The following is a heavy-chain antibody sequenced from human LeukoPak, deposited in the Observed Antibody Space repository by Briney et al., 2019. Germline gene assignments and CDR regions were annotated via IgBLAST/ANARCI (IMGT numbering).Heavy chain of an antibody. D-gene: IGHD3-10*01. CDR2: IYHSGST. J-gene: IGHJ5*02. Sequence: SQTLSLTCAVSGGSISSGGYSWSWIRQPPGKGLEWIGYIYHSGSTYYNPSLKSRVTISVDRSKNQFSLKLSSVTAADTAVYYCARDRTGPLSYYYGIDPWGQGTLVTVSS. CDR1: GGSISSGGYS. CDR3: ARDRTGPLSYYYGIDP. V-gene: IGHV4-30-2*01.